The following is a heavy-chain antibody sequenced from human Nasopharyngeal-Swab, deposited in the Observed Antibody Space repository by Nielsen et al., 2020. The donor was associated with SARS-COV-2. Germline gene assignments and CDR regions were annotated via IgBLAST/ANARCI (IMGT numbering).Heavy chain of an antibody. CDR3: ARSAGSGWYWTYYYYGMDV. J-gene: IGHJ6*02. CDR1: GFTFSSYW. CDR2: IHIDGSST. Sequence: GESLKISCTASGFTFSSYWMHWVRQAPGKGLVWVSRIHIDGSSTSYGDSVKGRFTISRDNSKNTLYLQMNSLRAEDTAVYYCARSAGSGWYWTYYYYGMDVWGQGTTVTVSS. V-gene: IGHV3-74*01. D-gene: IGHD6-19*01.